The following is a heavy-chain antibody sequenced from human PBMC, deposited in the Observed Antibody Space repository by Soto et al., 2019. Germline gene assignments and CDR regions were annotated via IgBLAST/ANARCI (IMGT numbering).Heavy chain of an antibody. CDR1: GFTFNDYA. V-gene: IGHV3-30*03. CDR2: ISSDGHHQ. D-gene: IGHD3-22*01. J-gene: IGHJ4*02. CDR3: SRGTYYPQSSGLHADY. Sequence: LSCATSGFTFNDYAMYWVRQAPGQGLEWVAMISSDGHHQFYVDNLRGRFTVSRDNSKNTLFSQMNSLRPEDTAVYYCSRGTYYPQSSGLHADYWGPGTVVTVSS.